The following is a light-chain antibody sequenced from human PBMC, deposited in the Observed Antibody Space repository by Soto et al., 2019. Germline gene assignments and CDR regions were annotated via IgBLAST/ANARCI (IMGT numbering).Light chain of an antibody. J-gene: IGKJ2*01. Sequence: DIVMTQSPDSLAVSLGERATINCKSSQSVLYSSNNKNYLAWYQQKPGQPPKLLIYWASTRESGVPDRFSGGGSGTDFTLTISSLQAEDVEVYYCQQYYDAPHPFGQGTKLE. CDR1: QSVLYSSNNKNY. V-gene: IGKV4-1*01. CDR3: QQYYDAPHP. CDR2: WAS.